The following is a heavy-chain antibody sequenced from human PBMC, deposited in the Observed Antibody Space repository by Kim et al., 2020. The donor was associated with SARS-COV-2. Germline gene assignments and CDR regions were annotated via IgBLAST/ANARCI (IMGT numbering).Heavy chain of an antibody. Sequence: GESLRLSCAASGFTFSGYWMQWVRQVPGKGLVWVSRIDYDGSATMYADSVKGRFTISRDNSKNTVYLKMNSLRAEDTAVYYCTHEAMEDAWGQGTLVTVSS. J-gene: IGHJ4*02. V-gene: IGHV3-74*03. CDR2: IDYDGSAT. CDR3: THEAMEDA. CDR1: GFTFSGYW. D-gene: IGHD1-1*01.